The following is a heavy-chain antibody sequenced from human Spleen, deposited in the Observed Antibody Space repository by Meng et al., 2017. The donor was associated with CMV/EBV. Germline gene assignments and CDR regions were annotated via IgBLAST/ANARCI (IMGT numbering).Heavy chain of an antibody. CDR3: ATERPYRGSAFDV. CDR1: GYTFTGYY. V-gene: IGHV1-2*02. J-gene: IGHJ3*01. CDR2: INPNNGGA. Sequence: ASVKVSCKASGYTFTGYYMHWLRQAPGQGLEWMGWINPNNGGADYAQKFQGRVTLTRDTSINTAYMEVNTLTYDDTAVYYCATERPYRGSAFDVWGQGTMVTVSS. D-gene: IGHD3-10*01.